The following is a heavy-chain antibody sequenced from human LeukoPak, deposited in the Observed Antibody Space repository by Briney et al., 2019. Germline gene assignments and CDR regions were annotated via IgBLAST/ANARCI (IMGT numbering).Heavy chain of an antibody. CDR3: AKGIFAVTTTPFDY. CDR2: ISWNSGSI. Sequence: GRSLRLSXAASGFTFDDYAMHWVRQAPGKGLEWVSGISWNSGSIGYADSVKGRFTISRDNAKNSLYLQMNSLRAEDMALYYCAKGIFAVTTTPFDYWGQGTLVTVSS. D-gene: IGHD4-11*01. J-gene: IGHJ4*02. V-gene: IGHV3-9*03. CDR1: GFTFDDYA.